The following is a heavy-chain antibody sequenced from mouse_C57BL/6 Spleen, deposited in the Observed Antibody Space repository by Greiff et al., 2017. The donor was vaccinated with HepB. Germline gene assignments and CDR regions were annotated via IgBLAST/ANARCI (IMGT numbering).Heavy chain of an antibody. D-gene: IGHD2-4*01. CDR2: INPSNGGT. V-gene: IGHV1-53*01. CDR3: ARPYDYDGRVFAY. CDR1: GYTFTSYW. Sequence: VQLQQSGTELVKPGASVKLSCKASGYTFTSYWMHWVKQRPGQGLEWIGNINPSNGGTNYNEKFKSKATLTVDISSSTAYMQLSSLTSEDSAVYYCARPYDYDGRVFAYWGQGTLVTVSA. J-gene: IGHJ3*01.